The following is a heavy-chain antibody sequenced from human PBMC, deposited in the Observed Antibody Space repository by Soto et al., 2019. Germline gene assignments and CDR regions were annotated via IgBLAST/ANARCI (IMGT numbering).Heavy chain of an antibody. CDR2: IYYSGST. CDR1: GGSISSSSYY. V-gene: IGHV4-39*01. D-gene: IGHD6-19*01. J-gene: IGHJ3*02. CDR3: ARLWTLYSSGWYVSAFDI. Sequence: QLQLQESGPGLVKPSETLSLTCTVSGGSISSSSYYWGWIRQPPGKGLEWIGSIYYSGSTYYNPSLKSRVTISVDTSKNQFSLKLSSVTAADTAVYYCARLWTLYSSGWYVSAFDIWGQGTMVTVSS.